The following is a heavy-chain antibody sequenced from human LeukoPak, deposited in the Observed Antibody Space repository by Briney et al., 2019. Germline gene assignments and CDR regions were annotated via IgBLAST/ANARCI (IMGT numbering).Heavy chain of an antibody. CDR1: GYTSISYG. J-gene: IGHJ4*02. V-gene: IGHV1-18*01. CDR2: VSAYADDT. CDR3: ARDCIGCHGFDY. D-gene: IGHD2-15*01. Sequence: ASVKVSXKASGYTSISYGISWVRQAPGQGLEWMGWVSAYADDTNYVQKFQGRVTMTTDTSTSTAYMELRSLRFDDTAVYYCARDCIGCHGFDYWGQGTLVTVSS.